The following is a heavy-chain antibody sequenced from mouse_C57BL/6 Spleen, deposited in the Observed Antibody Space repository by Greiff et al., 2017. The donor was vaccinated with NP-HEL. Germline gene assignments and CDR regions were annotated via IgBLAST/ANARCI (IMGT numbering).Heavy chain of an antibody. V-gene: IGHV1-64*01. J-gene: IGHJ4*01. CDR1: GYTFTSYW. CDR2: IHPNSGST. CDR3: ARGGYYGSEGAMDY. D-gene: IGHD1-1*01. Sequence: QVQLQQPGAELVKPGASVKLSCKASGYTFTSYWMHWVKQRPGQGLEWIGMIHPNSGSTNYNEKFKSKAILTVDKSSSTAYMQLSSLTSEDSAVYYCARGGYYGSEGAMDYWGQGTSVTVSS.